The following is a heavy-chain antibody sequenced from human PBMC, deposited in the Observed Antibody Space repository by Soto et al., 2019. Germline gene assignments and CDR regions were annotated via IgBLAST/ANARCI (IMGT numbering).Heavy chain of an antibody. J-gene: IGHJ4*02. CDR1: GYTFTSYG. CDR3: ARFLYYYDSSVNGGYFNY. D-gene: IGHD3-22*01. CDR2: ISAYNGNT. V-gene: IGHV1-18*01. Sequence: ASVKVSCKASGYTFTSYGISWVRQAPGQGLEWMGWISAYNGNTNYAQKLQGRVTMTTDTSTSTAYMELRSLRSDDTAVYYCARFLYYYDSSVNGGYFNYGGQEPLVTAPS.